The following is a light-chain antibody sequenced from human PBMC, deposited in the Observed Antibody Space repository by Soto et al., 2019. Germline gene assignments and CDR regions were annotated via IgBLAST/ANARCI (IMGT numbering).Light chain of an antibody. J-gene: IGKJ4*01. CDR2: GAS. Sequence: EIVLTQSAGTLSLSPGERATVSCRASQSINSGWLAWYQQKPGQAPRLLIYGASSRATGIPDRFSGSGSGTDFTLTIIRLEPEDFAVYYCQRYGNSPLSFGGGTEVEIK. V-gene: IGKV3-20*01. CDR1: QSINSGW. CDR3: QRYGNSPLS.